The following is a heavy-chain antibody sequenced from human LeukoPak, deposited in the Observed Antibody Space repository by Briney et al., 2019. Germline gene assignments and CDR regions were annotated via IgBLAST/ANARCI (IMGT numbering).Heavy chain of an antibody. J-gene: IGHJ4*02. V-gene: IGHV1-18*01. CDR2: ISAYNGNT. D-gene: IGHD3-22*01. Sequence: ASVKVSCKASGYTFTSYGISWVRQAPGQGLEWMGWISAYNGNTNYAQKLQGRVTMTTDTSTSTAYMELRSLRSDDTAVYYCARASPRTSYYDSSGYYSFDYWGQGTLVTVSS. CDR3: ARASPRTSYYDSSGYYSFDY. CDR1: GYTFTSYG.